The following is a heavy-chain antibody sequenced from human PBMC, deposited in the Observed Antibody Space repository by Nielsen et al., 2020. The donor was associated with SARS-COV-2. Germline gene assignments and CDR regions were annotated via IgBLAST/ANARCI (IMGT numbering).Heavy chain of an antibody. V-gene: IGHV1-69*13. Sequence: SVKVSCKASGYMFTSYYMHWVRQAPGQGLEWMGGIIPIFGTANYAQKFQGRVTITADESTSTAYMELSSLRSEDTAVYYCATVYSSSSYYYYYGMDVWGQGTTVTVSS. CDR1: GYMFTSYY. CDR2: IIPIFGTA. CDR3: ATVYSSSSYYYYYGMDV. J-gene: IGHJ6*02. D-gene: IGHD6-6*01.